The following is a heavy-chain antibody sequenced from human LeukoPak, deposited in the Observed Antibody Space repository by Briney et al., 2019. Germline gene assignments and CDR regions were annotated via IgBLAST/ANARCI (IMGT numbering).Heavy chain of an antibody. V-gene: IGHV4-59*01. CDR2: IYYSGST. J-gene: IGHJ5*02. D-gene: IGHD3-22*01. CDR3: ARDSPAYYYDSSGYHNWFDP. Sequence: SETLSLTCTVSGGSISSYYWSWIRQPPGKGLEWIGYIYYSGSTNYNPPLKNLVTISVDPSKNQFSLKLSSVTAADTAVYYCARDSPAYYYDSSGYHNWFDPWGQGTLVTVSS. CDR1: GGSISSYY.